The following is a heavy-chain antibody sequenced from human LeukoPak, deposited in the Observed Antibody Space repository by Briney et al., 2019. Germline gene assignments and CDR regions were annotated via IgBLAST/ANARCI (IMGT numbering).Heavy chain of an antibody. CDR1: GGSISSYY. V-gene: IGHV4-59*01. J-gene: IGHJ6*03. CDR2: IYYSGST. Sequence: KASETLSLTCTVSGGSISSYYWSWIRQPPGKGLEWIGYIYYSGSTNYNPSLKSRVTISVDTSKNQFSLKLSSVTAADTAVYYCAEGDYFDNSDYIHFYFMDVWGKGTTVTVSS. D-gene: IGHD3-22*01. CDR3: AEGDYFDNSDYIHFYFMDV.